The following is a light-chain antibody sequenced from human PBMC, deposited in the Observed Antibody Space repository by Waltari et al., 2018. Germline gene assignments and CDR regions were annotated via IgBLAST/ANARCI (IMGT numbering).Light chain of an antibody. CDR2: SND. V-gene: IGLV1-44*01. Sequence: QSVVTQSPSASGAPVQRVTISCSGRNSNIGSSTVNWSQKVPGTAPRLLIYSNDQRPSGVPDRFSASKSGTSAALAISGLQSEDEADYYCATWDARLTAVVFGGGTKVTVL. CDR1: NSNIGSST. CDR3: ATWDARLTAVV. J-gene: IGLJ2*01.